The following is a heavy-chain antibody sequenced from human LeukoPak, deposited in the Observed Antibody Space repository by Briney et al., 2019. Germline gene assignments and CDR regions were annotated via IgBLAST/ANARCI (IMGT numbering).Heavy chain of an antibody. D-gene: IGHD6-6*01. CDR2: IHYSGST. V-gene: IGHV4-59*01. Sequence: PSETLSLTCTVSGGSISSYYWSWIRQPPGKGLEWIGYIHYSGSTNYNPSLKSRVTISVDTSKNQFSLKLSSVTAADTAVYYCARVGSSSWSHYYYYYGMDVWGQGATVTVSS. CDR3: ARVGSSSWSHYYYYYGMDV. CDR1: GGSISSYY. J-gene: IGHJ6*02.